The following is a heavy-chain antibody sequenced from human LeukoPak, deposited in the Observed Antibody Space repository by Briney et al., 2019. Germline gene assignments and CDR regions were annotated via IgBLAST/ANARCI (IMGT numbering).Heavy chain of an antibody. CDR2: INSDGSIT. V-gene: IGHV3-74*01. D-gene: IGHD5-18*01. J-gene: IGHJ6*02. CDR1: GFPFTTYW. CDR3: ARDAVDTANAV. Sequence: AGGSLSLFCAVSGFPFTTYWVHWARQAPGEGVVWVSHINSDGSITSYADSVKGRFTISRDNAKNTQYLQMNSLRAEDTAVYYCARDAVDTANAVWGQGTTVTVSS.